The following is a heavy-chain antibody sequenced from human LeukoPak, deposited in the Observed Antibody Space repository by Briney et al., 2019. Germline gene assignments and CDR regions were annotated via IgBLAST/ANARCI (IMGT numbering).Heavy chain of an antibody. D-gene: IGHD2-8*01. V-gene: IGHV4-34*01. CDR2: VNHDGDT. J-gene: IGHJ5*01. CDR1: GASFNTYY. CDR3: ARGPVALPNDRLNFFFDF. Sequence: SETLSLTCAVYGASFNTYYWTWIRQSPDKGLEWIGEVNHDGDTNVNPSLRSRVVMSVDASKNQFSLKLTSVTATDTPVYFCARGPVALPNDRLNFFFDFWGQGTLVTVSS.